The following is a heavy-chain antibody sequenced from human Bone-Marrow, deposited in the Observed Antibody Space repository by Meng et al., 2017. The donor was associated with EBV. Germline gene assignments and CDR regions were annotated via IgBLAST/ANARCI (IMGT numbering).Heavy chain of an antibody. J-gene: IGHJ4*02. D-gene: IGHD6-6*01. V-gene: IGHV1-18*01. CDR2: ISAYNGNT. CDR3: ARSPSPIAARPPGSFDY. CDR1: GYTFTSYG. Sequence: QFQLVQSGAEVKKPGASVKVSCRSSGYTFTSYGISWVRQAPGQGLEWMGWISAYNGNTNYAQKPQGRVTMTTDTSTSTAYMELRSLRSDDTAVYYCARSPSPIAARPPGSFDYWGQGTLVTVSS.